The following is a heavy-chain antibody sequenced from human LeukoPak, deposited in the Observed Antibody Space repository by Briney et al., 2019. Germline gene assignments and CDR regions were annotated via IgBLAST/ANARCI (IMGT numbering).Heavy chain of an antibody. CDR2: IYSTGST. J-gene: IGHJ4*02. CDR1: GCSISSYY. D-gene: IGHD6-13*01. CDR3: ARQIASAGTAGFDF. V-gene: IGHV4-4*07. Sequence: PSETLSLTCTVSGCSISSYYWSWIRQPAGKGLEWIGRIYSTGSTNYNPSLKSRVTMSVDTSKNQFPLRLRSVTAADTAVYYCARQIASAGTAGFDFWGQGALVTVSS.